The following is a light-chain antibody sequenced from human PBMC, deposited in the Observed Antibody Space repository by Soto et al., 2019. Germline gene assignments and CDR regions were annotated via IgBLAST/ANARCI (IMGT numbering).Light chain of an antibody. CDR3: MQDLQTPYT. CDR2: LGS. Sequence: IVMTQSPLSLPVTPGEPASISCRSIQSLLHSNGYNYLDWYLQKPGQSPQLLIYLGSNRASGVPDRFSGSGSGTDFTLKISRVEAEDVGVYYCMQDLQTPYTFGPGTKLDIK. CDR1: QSLLHSNGYNY. V-gene: IGKV2-28*01. J-gene: IGKJ2*01.